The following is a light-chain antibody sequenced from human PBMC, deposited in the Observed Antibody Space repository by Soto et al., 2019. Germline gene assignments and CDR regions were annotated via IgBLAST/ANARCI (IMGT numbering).Light chain of an antibody. CDR3: AAWDDNLNGPV. J-gene: IGLJ2*01. CDR1: SSNIGGNS. V-gene: IGLV1-44*01. Sequence: QSVLTQPPSASGTPGQRVTISCSGSSSNIGGNSVNWYQHLPGTAPKILMYSDDERPSGVPDRFSGSKSGTSDSLAISGLQSEDEADYSCAAWDDNLNGPVFGGGTKVTVL. CDR2: SDD.